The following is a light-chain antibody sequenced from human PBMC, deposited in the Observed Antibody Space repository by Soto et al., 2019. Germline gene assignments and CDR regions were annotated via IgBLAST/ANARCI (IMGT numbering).Light chain of an antibody. CDR1: QSIGSN. J-gene: IGKJ1*01. CDR2: GAS. Sequence: EIVMTHSPATLSVSPGERATLSCRTSQSIGSNLAWYLQKPGQAPRLLIYGASTRATGISVRFSGSGSGTDFTLTISRLEPEDFAVYYCQRYGSSGTCGQGTRWIS. V-gene: IGKV3-15*01. CDR3: QRYGSSGT.